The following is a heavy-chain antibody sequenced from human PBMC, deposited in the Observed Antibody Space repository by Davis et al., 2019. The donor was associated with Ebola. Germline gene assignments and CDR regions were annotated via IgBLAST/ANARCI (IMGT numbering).Heavy chain of an antibody. J-gene: IGHJ1*01. CDR2: VNHSGST. Sequence: MPGGSLRLSCAVYVDSFSGYYWSWIRQSPGKGLEWIGEVNHSGSTTYNPSLKRRVVISVDTSKNQFSLKLSSVTAADTAVYYCARGTTYYDFWSGPTGVWGQGTLVTVSS. V-gene: IGHV4-34*01. CDR3: ARGTTYYDFWSGPTGV. D-gene: IGHD3-3*01. CDR1: VDSFSGYY.